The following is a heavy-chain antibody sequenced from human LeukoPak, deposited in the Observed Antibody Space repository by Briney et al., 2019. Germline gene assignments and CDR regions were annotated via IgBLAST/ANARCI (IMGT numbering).Heavy chain of an antibody. CDR2: IYYTVKN. CDR3: VRRDTGWNYFDY. V-gene: IGHV4-59*08. Sequence: RSETLSLTCAVSGGFINSHYWGWIRQPPGKGLQWFGEIYYTVKNYYSPSLKSLVTISLDTSKDHLSLNLTSVLAADTAIYYCVRRDTGWNYFDYWGQGILVTVSS. CDR1: GGFINSHY. D-gene: IGHD6-19*01. J-gene: IGHJ4*02.